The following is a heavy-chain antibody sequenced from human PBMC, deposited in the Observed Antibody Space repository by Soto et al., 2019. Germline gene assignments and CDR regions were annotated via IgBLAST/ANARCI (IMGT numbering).Heavy chain of an antibody. CDR2: IYNSGST. V-gene: IGHV4-31*01. CDR1: GGSISSGGYY. Sequence: QVQLQESGPGLVKASQTLSLTCTVSGGSISSGGYYWSWIRQHPGKGLEWIGYIYNSGSTYYNPSIKRQVTISADTSKSLSSLTLSSVMAAGTAVYYCARAPALRGEGTLVTVSS. CDR3: ARAPAL. J-gene: IGHJ4*02.